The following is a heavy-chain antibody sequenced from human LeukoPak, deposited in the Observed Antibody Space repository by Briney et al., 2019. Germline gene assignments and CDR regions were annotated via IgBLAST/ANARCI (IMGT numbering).Heavy chain of an antibody. V-gene: IGHV4-34*01. CDR1: GGSFSGYY. Sequence: SETLSLTCAVYGGSFSGYYWSWIRQPPGKGLEWIGKINHSGSTNYNPSLKSRVTISVDTSKNQFSLKLSSVTAADTAVYYCARRRYSYGYSTGWFDPWGQGTLVTVSS. D-gene: IGHD5-18*01. J-gene: IGHJ5*02. CDR3: ARRRYSYGYSTGWFDP. CDR2: INHSGST.